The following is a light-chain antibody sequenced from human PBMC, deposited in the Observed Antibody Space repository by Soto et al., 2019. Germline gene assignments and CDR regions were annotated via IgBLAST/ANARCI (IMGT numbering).Light chain of an antibody. CDR2: GAS. CDR1: QSIFSSY. J-gene: IGKJ4*01. CDR3: QQYSLSPLT. V-gene: IGKV3-20*01. Sequence: ESVLTQSPGTLSLSPGESATLSCRASQSIFSSYLAWYQQKPGQAPRLLIYGASSRATGIPDRFSGDGSGTDFTLKISSLEPEDFAVYYCQQYSLSPLTFGGGTKVDIK.